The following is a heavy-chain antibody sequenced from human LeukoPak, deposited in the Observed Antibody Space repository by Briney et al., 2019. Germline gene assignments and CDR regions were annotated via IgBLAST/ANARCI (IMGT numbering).Heavy chain of an antibody. CDR2: INNDGSTT. V-gene: IGHV3-74*01. J-gene: IGHJ4*02. Sequence: GGSLRPSCAASGFTFSSYWMHWVRQVPGKGLVWVSRINNDGSTTRYADSVKGRFTISRDNAKNTVYLQMNSLRAEDTAVYYCARGGVTGSGTYYVLNWGQGTLITVSS. CDR3: ARGGVTGSGTYYVLN. CDR1: GFTFSSYW. D-gene: IGHD3-10*01.